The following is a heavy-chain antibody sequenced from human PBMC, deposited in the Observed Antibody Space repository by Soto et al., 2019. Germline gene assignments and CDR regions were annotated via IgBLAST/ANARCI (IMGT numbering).Heavy chain of an antibody. J-gene: IGHJ6*02. CDR1: GYTFTSYD. V-gene: IGHV1-18*01. CDR3: ARFRPMVTVVNFRYYGMDV. Sequence: GASVKVSCKASGYTFTSYDINWVRQAPGQGLEWMGWISAYNGNTNYAQKLQGRVTMTTDTSTSTAYMELRSLRSDDTAVYYCARFRPMVTVVNFRYYGMDVWGQGTTVTVSS. CDR2: ISAYNGNT. D-gene: IGHD5-18*01.